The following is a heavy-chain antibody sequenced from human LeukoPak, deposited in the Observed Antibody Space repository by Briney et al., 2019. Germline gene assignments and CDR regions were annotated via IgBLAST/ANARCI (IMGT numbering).Heavy chain of an antibody. CDR1: GYTFTGYY. CDR3: AGGRTDIVVVPATLRNYYLDY. Sequence: GASVKVSCKASGYTFTGYYMHWVRQAPGQGLEWMGGIMPMFGKANYAQKFRGRVTTTADKATSTAYMELSSLRSEDTAVYYCAGGRTDIVVVPATLRNYYLDYWGQGTLVTVSS. CDR2: IMPMFGKA. D-gene: IGHD2-2*01. J-gene: IGHJ4*02. V-gene: IGHV1-69*06.